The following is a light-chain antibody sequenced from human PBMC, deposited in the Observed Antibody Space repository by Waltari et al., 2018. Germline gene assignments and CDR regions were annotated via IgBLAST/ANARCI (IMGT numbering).Light chain of an antibody. J-gene: IGKJ2*01. CDR3: QQFGSSVMYT. CDR2: GAS. Sequence: EVVLTQSPGTLSLSPGERATLSCRASQSVSRSRIAWYLHRPGQAPRLLIYGASGRATGIPDRFSGSGSGTDFSLTISRVEPKDFAVYYCQQFGSSVMYTFGQGTKLEIK. CDR1: QSVSRSR. V-gene: IGKV3-20*01.